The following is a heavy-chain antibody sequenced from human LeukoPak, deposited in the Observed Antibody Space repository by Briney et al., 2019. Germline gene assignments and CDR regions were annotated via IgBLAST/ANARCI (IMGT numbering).Heavy chain of an antibody. J-gene: IGHJ4*02. V-gene: IGHV5-51*01. CDR2: IYPGDSDT. CDR1: GYRFTSYW. D-gene: IGHD6-13*01. CDR3: ARGLGYSGSWYFDY. Sequence: AESLQISFKGAGYRFTSYWSAWVRQMPGKGLESMGIIYPGDSDTRYSPSFQGQVTISADKSISTAYLQWSSLKASDTAMYYCARGLGYSGSWYFDYWGQGPLVSVSS.